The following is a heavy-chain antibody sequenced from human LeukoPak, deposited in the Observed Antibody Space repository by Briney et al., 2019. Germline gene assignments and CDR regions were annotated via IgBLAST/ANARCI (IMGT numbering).Heavy chain of an antibody. CDR2: ISYDGSDN. CDR1: GFTFSTYA. J-gene: IGHJ5*02. CDR3: ARGGFHDRGGFFDQ. Sequence: PGGSLRLSCAASGFTFSTYAMHWVRQAPGKGLEWVSAISYDGSDNYDSDSVKGRFSISRDNSKNTLYLQMNSLRAEDTAVYYCARGGFHDRGGFFDQWGQGTLVAVSS. D-gene: IGHD3-22*01. V-gene: IGHV3-30*04.